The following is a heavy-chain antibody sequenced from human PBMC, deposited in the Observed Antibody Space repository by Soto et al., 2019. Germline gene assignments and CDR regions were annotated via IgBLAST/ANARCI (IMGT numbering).Heavy chain of an antibody. J-gene: IGHJ4*02. Sequence: SETLSLTCTVSGGSTSSYYWSWTRQPPGKGLEWIGYIYSSGSTNYNPSLKSRVTISVDTSKNQFSLKLSSVTAADTAVYYCARLNYDFWSGYGYYFDYWGQGSLVTVSS. V-gene: IGHV4-59*08. CDR1: GGSTSSYY. D-gene: IGHD3-3*01. CDR2: IYSSGST. CDR3: ARLNYDFWSGYGYYFDY.